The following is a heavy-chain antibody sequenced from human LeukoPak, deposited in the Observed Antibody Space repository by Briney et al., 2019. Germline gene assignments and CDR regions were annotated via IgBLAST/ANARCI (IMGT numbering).Heavy chain of an antibody. V-gene: IGHV6-1*01. CDR3: ARDRGNYDILTGLSPGHYYYYMDV. Sequence: SQTLSLTCAISGDSVSSNSAAWNWIRQSPSRGLEWLGRTYYRSKWYNDYAVSVKSRITINPDTSKNQFSLQLNSVTPEDTAVYYCARDRGNYDILTGLSPGHYYYYMDVWGKGTTVTVSS. CDR1: GDSVSSNSAA. D-gene: IGHD3-9*01. J-gene: IGHJ6*03. CDR2: TYYRSKWYN.